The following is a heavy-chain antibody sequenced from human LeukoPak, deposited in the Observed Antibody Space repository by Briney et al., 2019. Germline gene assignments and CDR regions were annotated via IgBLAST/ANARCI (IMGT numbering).Heavy chain of an antibody. CDR2: IYHSGST. D-gene: IGHD3-22*01. V-gene: IGHV4-38-2*02. CDR1: GYSISSGYY. Sequence: SETLSLTCTVSGYSISSGYYWGWIRQPPGKGLEWIGSIYHSGSTYYNPSLKSRVTISVGTSKNQFSLKLSSVTAADTAVYYCARVPSGVITTWDAFDIWGQGTMVTVSS. CDR3: ARVPSGVITTWDAFDI. J-gene: IGHJ3*02.